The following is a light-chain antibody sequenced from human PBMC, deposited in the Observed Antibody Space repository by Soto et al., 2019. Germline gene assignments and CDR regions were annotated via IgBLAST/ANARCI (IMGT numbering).Light chain of an antibody. CDR3: SSYTSSGPFYV. Sequence: QSALTQPASVSGSPGQSITISCTGTSSDVGGYNYVSWYQQHPGKVPKLMIYEVRNRPSGVSNRFSGARSGNTASLTISGLRAEDEADYYCSSYTSSGPFYVFGTGTQLTVL. V-gene: IGLV2-14*01. J-gene: IGLJ1*01. CDR1: SSDVGGYNY. CDR2: EVR.